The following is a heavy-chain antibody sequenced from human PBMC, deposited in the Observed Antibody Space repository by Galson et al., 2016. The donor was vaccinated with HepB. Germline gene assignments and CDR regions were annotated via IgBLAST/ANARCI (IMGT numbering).Heavy chain of an antibody. CDR3: EKESQLGNSYGPRFDY. Sequence: SLRLSCAASGFTFDDYTMHWVRQAPGKGLEWVSLITWDGGSPYYADSVKGRFTISRDNNNNSLYLQMNSLRTEDAALYYCEKESQLGNSYGPRFDYWGQGTLVTVSS. D-gene: IGHD5-18*01. V-gene: IGHV3-43*01. J-gene: IGHJ4*02. CDR2: ITWDGGSP. CDR1: GFTFDDYT.